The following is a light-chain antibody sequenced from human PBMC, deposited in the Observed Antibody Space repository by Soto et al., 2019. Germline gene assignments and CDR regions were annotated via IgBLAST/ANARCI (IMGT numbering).Light chain of an antibody. J-gene: IGKJ4*01. CDR3: QQSCSSPLT. CDR2: AAS. V-gene: IGKV3-20*01. CDR1: KTIRSNY. Sequence: TQSPVNLSLSPWERSTLSYSAGKTIRSNYLAWYQQKPGKAPRLLIFAASSRDTGIPYRFSGGRSGPDFTLTISSLEPEDFAVYYCQQSCSSPLTFGEGTKVDIK.